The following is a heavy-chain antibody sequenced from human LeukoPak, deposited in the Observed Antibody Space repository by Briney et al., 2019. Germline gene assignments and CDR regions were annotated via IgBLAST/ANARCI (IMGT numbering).Heavy chain of an antibody. CDR3: ANRGFCSGGSCPGDYYYYYYMDV. CDR1: GFTFSSYG. CDR2: IRYDGSNK. Sequence: GGSLRLSCAASGFTFSSYGMHWVRQAPGKGLEWVAFIRYDGSNKDYADSVKGRFTISRDNSKNTLYLQMNSLRAEDTAVYYCANRGFCSGGSCPGDYYYYYYMDVWGKGTTVTVSS. V-gene: IGHV3-30*02. D-gene: IGHD2-15*01. J-gene: IGHJ6*03.